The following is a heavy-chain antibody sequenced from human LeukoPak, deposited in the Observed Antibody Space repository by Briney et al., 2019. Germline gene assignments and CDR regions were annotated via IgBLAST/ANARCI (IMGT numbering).Heavy chain of an antibody. V-gene: IGHV3-9*01. CDR3: ARGVYSSGWYPDTFDY. CDR1: GFTFDDYA. CDR2: ISWNSGSI. D-gene: IGHD6-19*01. Sequence: GGSLRLSCAASGFTFDDYAMYWVRQAPGKGLEWVSGISWNSGSIGYADSVKGRFTISRDNAMNSLYLQMNSLRAEDTAVYYCARGVYSSGWYPDTFDYWGQGTLVTVSS. J-gene: IGHJ4*02.